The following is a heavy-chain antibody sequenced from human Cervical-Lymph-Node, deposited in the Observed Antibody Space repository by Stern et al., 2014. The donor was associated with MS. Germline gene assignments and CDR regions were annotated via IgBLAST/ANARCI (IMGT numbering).Heavy chain of an antibody. CDR3: ARWYDLSIDYLIDY. CDR1: GYTFINFD. J-gene: IGHJ4*02. CDR2: ISPYNGHT. V-gene: IGHV1-18*01. Sequence: QLVQSGVEVKKPGASVKVSCKASGYTFINFDIPWVRQAPGQGLEWMVYISPYNGHTNYAQNFQGRLTMTTDTSTDTAYMELKSVRSDDTAVDYCARWYDLSIDYLIDYWGQGTLVTVSS. D-gene: IGHD3-3*01.